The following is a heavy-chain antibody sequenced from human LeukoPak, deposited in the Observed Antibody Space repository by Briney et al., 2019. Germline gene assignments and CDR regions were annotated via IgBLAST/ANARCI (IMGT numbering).Heavy chain of an antibody. CDR3: ARHEGHYGDIYYYYGMDV. J-gene: IGHJ6*02. Sequence: SETLSLTCAVYGGSFSGYYWSWIRQPPGKGLEWIGEINHSGSTNYNPSLKSRVTISVDTSKNQFSLKLSSVTAADTAVYYCARHEGHYGDIYYYYGMDVWGQGTTVTVSS. CDR1: GGSFSGYY. V-gene: IGHV4-34*01. D-gene: IGHD4-17*01. CDR2: INHSGST.